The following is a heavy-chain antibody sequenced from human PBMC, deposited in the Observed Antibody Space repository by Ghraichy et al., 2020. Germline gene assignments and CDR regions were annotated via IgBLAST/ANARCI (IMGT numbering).Heavy chain of an antibody. CDR2: IYYSGST. CDR3: ARLGHITMIVVSHAFDI. CDR1: GGSISSSSYY. D-gene: IGHD3-22*01. Sequence: SETLSLTCTVSGGSISSSSYYWGWIRQPPGKGLEWIGSIYYSGSTYYNPSLKSRVTISVDTSKNQFSLKLSSVTAADTAVYYCARLGHITMIVVSHAFDIWGQGTMVTVSS. V-gene: IGHV4-39*07. J-gene: IGHJ3*02.